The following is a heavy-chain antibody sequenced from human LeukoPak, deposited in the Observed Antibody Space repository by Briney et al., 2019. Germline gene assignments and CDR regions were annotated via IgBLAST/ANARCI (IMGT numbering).Heavy chain of an antibody. Sequence: SETLSLTCTVSGGSISSGSYYWSWIRQPAGKGLEWIGRMYTSGNTNYNPSLKTRVTISVDTSKNQFSLKLSSVTAADTAVYYCARDRGYCSGTSCYSWFDPWGQGALVTVSS. CDR1: GGSISSGSYY. J-gene: IGHJ5*02. CDR2: MYTSGNT. V-gene: IGHV4-61*02. D-gene: IGHD2-2*02. CDR3: ARDRGYCSGTSCYSWFDP.